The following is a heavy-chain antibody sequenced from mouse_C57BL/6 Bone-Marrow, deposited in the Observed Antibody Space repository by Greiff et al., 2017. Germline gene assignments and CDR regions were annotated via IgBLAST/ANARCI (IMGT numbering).Heavy chain of an antibody. V-gene: IGHV5-4*01. D-gene: IGHD2-1*01. CDR3: ARDVMVTTGYYAMDY. J-gene: IGHJ4*01. CDR2: ISDGGSYT. CDR1: GFTFSSYA. Sequence: EVQGVESGGGLVKPGGSLKLSCAASGFTFSSYAMSWVRQTPEKRLEWVATISDGGSYTYYPDNVKGRFTISRDNAKNNLYLQMSQLKSEDTAMYYCARDVMVTTGYYAMDYWGQGTSVTVSS.